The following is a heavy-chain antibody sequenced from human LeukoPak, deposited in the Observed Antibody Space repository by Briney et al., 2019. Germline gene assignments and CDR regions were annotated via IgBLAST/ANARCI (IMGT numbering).Heavy chain of an antibody. CDR3: AKDVRGYCSGGRCYGWFDP. CDR2: ISDSGGNT. D-gene: IGHD2-15*01. CDR1: GFTVSSNY. J-gene: IGHJ5*02. Sequence: GGSLRLSCADSGFTVSSNYMSWVRQAPGKGLEWVSAISDSGGNTYYADSVKGRFTISRDNSKNTLYLQMSSLRAEDTAVYYCAKDVRGYCSGGRCYGWFDPWGQGTLVTVSS. V-gene: IGHV3-23*01.